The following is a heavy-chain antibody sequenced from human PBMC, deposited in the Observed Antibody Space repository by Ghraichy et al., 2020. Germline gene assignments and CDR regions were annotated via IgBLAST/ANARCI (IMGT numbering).Heavy chain of an antibody. CDR1: GFTFTDYY. CDR2: ARNKPNGYTT. J-gene: IGHJ5*02. Sequence: GESLNISCAASGFTFTDYYMDWVRQAPGKGLEWVGRARNKPNGYTTEYAASVKGRFTISRDDSKNSVYLQMNILKTEETAVYYYAGNARPGSTWDWLDPWGQGTLVTVSA. CDR3: AGNARPGSTWDWLDP. V-gene: IGHV3-72*01. D-gene: IGHD1-7*01.